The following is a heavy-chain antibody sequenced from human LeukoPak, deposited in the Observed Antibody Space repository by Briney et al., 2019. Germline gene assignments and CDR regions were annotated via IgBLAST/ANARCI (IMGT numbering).Heavy chain of an antibody. CDR1: GYTFTSYG. Sequence: ASVKVSCKASGYTFTSYGISWVRQAPGQGLEWMGWISAYNGNTNYAQKLQGRVTMTTDTSTSTAYMEQRSLRSDDTAVYYCARDSKDPDWDLDAFDIWGQGTMVTVSS. CDR3: ARDSKDPDWDLDAFDI. V-gene: IGHV1-18*01. J-gene: IGHJ3*02. D-gene: IGHD3-9*01. CDR2: ISAYNGNT.